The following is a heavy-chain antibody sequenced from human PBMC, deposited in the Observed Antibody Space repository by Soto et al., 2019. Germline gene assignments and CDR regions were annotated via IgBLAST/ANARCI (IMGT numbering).Heavy chain of an antibody. V-gene: IGHV3-23*01. Sequence: EVQLLESGGGLVQPGGSLRFSCAASGFTFSSYAMSWVRQAPGKGLEWVSTISGSGGSTYYADSVKGRFTISRDNSKNTLYLQMNSPRAEDTAVYYCAKDRLLWFGELLNSYYYDLVVWWQRTTVTVSS. J-gene: IGHJ6*01. D-gene: IGHD3-10*01. CDR3: AKDRLLWFGELLNSYYYDLVV. CDR2: ISGSGGST. CDR1: GFTFSSYA.